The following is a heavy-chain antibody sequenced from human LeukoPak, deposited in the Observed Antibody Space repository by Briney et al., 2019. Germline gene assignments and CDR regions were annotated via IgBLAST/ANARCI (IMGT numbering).Heavy chain of an antibody. V-gene: IGHV5-51*01. D-gene: IGHD3-22*01. J-gene: IGHJ4*02. Sequence: RGESLKISCKGSGYSFTSYWIGWVRQMPGKGLEWMGIIYPGDSDTRYSPSFQGQVTISADKSISTAYLQWSSLKASDTAMYYCARQYYYDSSGYNFDYWGQGTLVTVSS. CDR1: GYSFTSYW. CDR2: IYPGDSDT. CDR3: ARQYYYDSSGYNFDY.